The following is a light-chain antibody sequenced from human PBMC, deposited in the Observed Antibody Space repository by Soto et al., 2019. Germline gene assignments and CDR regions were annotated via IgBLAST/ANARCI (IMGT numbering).Light chain of an antibody. V-gene: IGKV3-11*01. CDR3: QQRDIWPPLT. J-gene: IGKJ4*01. Sequence: VLTQSPATLSLSPGERATLLCKASQSVGIYMGWFQQKPGQAPRVLIYDATNRAGGVTARFSGSGSGTDFTLTISGLEAEDSAVYYCQQRDIWPPLTFGGGTKLEIK. CDR2: DAT. CDR1: QSVGIY.